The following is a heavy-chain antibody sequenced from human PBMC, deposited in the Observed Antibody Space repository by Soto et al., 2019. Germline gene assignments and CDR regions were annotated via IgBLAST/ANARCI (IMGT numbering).Heavy chain of an antibody. J-gene: IGHJ4*02. V-gene: IGHV3-23*01. Sequence: PGGSLRLSCAASGFTFSSYAMSWVRQAPGKGLEWVSAISGSGGSTHYADSVKGRFTISRDNSKNTLYLQMNSLRAEDTAVYYCARDSEYSSSHNDFDYWGQGTLVTVSS. CDR1: GFTFSSYA. D-gene: IGHD6-6*01. CDR3: ARDSEYSSSHNDFDY. CDR2: ISGSGGST.